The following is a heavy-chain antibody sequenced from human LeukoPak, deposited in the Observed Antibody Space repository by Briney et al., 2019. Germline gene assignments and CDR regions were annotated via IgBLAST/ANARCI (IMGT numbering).Heavy chain of an antibody. J-gene: IGHJ5*02. CDR2: IYTSGST. D-gene: IGHD3-10*01. CDR3: ARAHITMVRGVPNWFDP. Sequence: SETLSLTCTVSGGCISGYYCSCVRQPAGEGREWIGRIYTSGSTNYNPSLKSRVTMSVHTSKNQFSLKLSSVTAADTAVYYCARAHITMVRGVPNWFDPWGQGTLVTVSS. CDR1: GGCISGYY. V-gene: IGHV4-4*07.